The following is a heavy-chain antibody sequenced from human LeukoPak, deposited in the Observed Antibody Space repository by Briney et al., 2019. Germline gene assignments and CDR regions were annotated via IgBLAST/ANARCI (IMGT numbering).Heavy chain of an antibody. CDR1: GFTFSGSA. J-gene: IGHJ5*02. CDR3: TRHFATGSYNWFDP. CDR2: IRSKANSYAT. V-gene: IGHV3-73*01. Sequence: GGSLRLSCAASGFTFSGSAMHWVRQASGKGLEWVGSIRSKANSYATAYAASGKGRFTISTDDYKNTAYLQMNSLKTEDTAVYYCTRHFATGSYNWFDPWGQGTLVTVSS. D-gene: IGHD2-15*01.